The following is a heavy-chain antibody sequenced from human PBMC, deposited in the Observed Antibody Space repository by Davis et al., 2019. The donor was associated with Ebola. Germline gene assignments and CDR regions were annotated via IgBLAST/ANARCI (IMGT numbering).Heavy chain of an antibody. J-gene: IGHJ6*02. CDR1: GGSVSSGSYY. D-gene: IGHD5-24*01. CDR2: IYNSGRT. V-gene: IGHV4-61*01. CDR3: TRGDGYSSTGDV. Sequence: MPSETLSLTCAVSGGSVSSGSYYWSWIRQPPGKGLEWIGYIYNSGRTDYNPSLKSRVTISVDTSRNQFSLELRSVTAADTAVYYCTRGDGYSSTGDVWGQGTTVTVS.